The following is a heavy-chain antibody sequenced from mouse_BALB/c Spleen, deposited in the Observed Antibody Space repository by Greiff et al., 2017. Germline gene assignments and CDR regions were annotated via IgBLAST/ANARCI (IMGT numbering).Heavy chain of an antibody. CDR1: GFTFSDYY. Sequence: VQLKESGGGLVKPGGSLKLSCAASGFTFSDYYMYWVRQTPEKRLEWVATISDGGTYTSYPDSVKGRFTITRDHAENNLYLQMRSLKSEDTAMYYCARGAYAGDSVLTMDYWGQGTSVTVSS. V-gene: IGHV5-4*02. CDR3: ARGAYAGDSVLTMDY. J-gene: IGHJ4*01. CDR2: ISDGGTYT. D-gene: IGHD2-10*02.